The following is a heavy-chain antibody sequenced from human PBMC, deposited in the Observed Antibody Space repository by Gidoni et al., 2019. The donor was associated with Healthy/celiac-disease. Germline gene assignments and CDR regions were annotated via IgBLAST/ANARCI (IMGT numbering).Heavy chain of an antibody. Sequence: EVQLLESVGGWVQPGGSLIFSCAASGVTSSSHATSWARQAPGKGLEWVSASSGSGGSTYYADSVKGRFTISRDNSKNTLYLQMNSLRAEDTAVYYCAKEDRAVAGTGNHFYYYGMDVWGQGTTVTVSS. CDR1: GVTSSSHA. V-gene: IGHV3-23*01. J-gene: IGHJ6*02. D-gene: IGHD6-19*01. CDR3: AKEDRAVAGTGNHFYYYGMDV. CDR2: SSGSGGST.